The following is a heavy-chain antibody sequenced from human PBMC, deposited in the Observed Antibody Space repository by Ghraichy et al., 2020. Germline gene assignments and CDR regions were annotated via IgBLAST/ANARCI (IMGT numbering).Heavy chain of an antibody. V-gene: IGHV3-7*01. CDR2: IKPDGSER. D-gene: IGHD4-17*01. CDR3: ARDPYGDYKYGGADY. J-gene: IGHJ4*02. CDR1: GFTFSGYW. Sequence: GVLRLSCVASGFTFSGYWMTWVRQAPGKGLEWVASIKPDGSERYYVDSVKGRFTISRDNAKNSLSLEMNSLRAEDTAVFYCARDPYGDYKYGGADYWGQGTLDAVAS.